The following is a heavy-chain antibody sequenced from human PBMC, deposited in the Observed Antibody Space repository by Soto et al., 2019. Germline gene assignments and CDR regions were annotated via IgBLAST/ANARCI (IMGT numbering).Heavy chain of an antibody. V-gene: IGHV3-30*19. D-gene: IGHD6-19*01. CDR3: ARESSSFYYFDY. CDR2: ISHDGSNK. CDR1: GFSFSRSV. Sequence: PGGSLRLSCAASGFSFSRSVVHWLRQAPGKGLEWVAVISHDGSNKYYADSVKGRFTISRDNSKNTLYLQMNSLRAEDTAVYYCARESSSFYYFDYWGQGTLVTVSS. J-gene: IGHJ4*02.